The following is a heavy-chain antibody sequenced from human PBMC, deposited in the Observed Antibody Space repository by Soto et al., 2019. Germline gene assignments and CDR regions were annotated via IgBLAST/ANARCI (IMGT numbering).Heavy chain of an antibody. CDR1: GFTFSTYA. CDR2: IRCSGSNT. CDR3: ARDPSHSYYTLFYYFDY. J-gene: IGHJ4*02. V-gene: IGHV3-23*01. Sequence: GGSLRLSCAASGFTFSTYAMSWVRQAPGKGLEWVSAIRCSGSNTYYADSVKGRFTISRDDSKSTLYLQMNSLRAEDTAVYYCARDPSHSYYTLFYYFDYWGQGTLVTVSS. D-gene: IGHD1-26*01.